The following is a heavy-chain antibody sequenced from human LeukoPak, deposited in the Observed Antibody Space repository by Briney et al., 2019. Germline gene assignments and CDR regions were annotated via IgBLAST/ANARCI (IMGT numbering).Heavy chain of an antibody. CDR3: AKEWEHIVVVPDAILDY. CDR1: GFTFSSYG. V-gene: IGHV3-30*02. J-gene: IGHJ4*02. CDR2: IRYDGSNK. Sequence: GGSLRLSCAASGFTFSSYGMHWVRQAPGKWLEWVAFIRYDGSNKYYADSVKGRFTISRDNSKNTLYLQMNSLRAEDTAVYYCAKEWEHIVVVPDAILDYWGQGTLATVSS. D-gene: IGHD2-2*01.